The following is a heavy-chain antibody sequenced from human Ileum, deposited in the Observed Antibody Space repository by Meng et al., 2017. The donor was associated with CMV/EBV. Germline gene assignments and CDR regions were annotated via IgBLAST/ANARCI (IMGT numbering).Heavy chain of an antibody. CDR1: GFTFSDHY. Sequence: LDCAVSGFTFSDHYMDWVRQTPGKGLEWLGRSRNEASSYTTEYAPSVRGRFFISRDVSKNSLDLQMNSLTTEDTAVYYCARAPGHDYWGQGSLVTVSS. J-gene: IGHJ4*02. CDR3: ARAPGHDY. V-gene: IGHV3-72*01. CDR2: SRNEASSYTT.